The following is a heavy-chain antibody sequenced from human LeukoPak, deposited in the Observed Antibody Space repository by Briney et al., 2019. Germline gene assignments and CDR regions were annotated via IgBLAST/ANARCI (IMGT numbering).Heavy chain of an antibody. V-gene: IGHV1-18*01. CDR1: GYTFTSYG. Sequence: ASVKVSCKASGYTFTSYGINWVRQAPGQGLEWMGWISAYNGNTNYAQKLQGRVTMTTDTSTSTAYMELRGLRSDDTAVYYCARGPHDYGDYALDYWGQGTLVTVSS. CDR3: ARGPHDYGDYALDY. D-gene: IGHD4-17*01. CDR2: ISAYNGNT. J-gene: IGHJ4*02.